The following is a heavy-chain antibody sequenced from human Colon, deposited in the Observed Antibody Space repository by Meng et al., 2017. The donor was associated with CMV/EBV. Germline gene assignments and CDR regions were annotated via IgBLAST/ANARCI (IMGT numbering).Heavy chain of an antibody. V-gene: IGHV3-15*01. CDR3: AAITAATVTLYGMDV. CDR1: GMTFSNAW. CDR2: IKSKIDGGTT. J-gene: IGHJ6*02. Sequence: GESLKISCTASGMTFSNAWMSWVRQAPGKGLEWIGRIKSKIDGGTTDYAAPVKGRFSLSRDDSKNTLYLQMNSLKTEDTAVYYCAAITAATVTLYGMDVWGLGTTVTV. D-gene: IGHD6-13*01.